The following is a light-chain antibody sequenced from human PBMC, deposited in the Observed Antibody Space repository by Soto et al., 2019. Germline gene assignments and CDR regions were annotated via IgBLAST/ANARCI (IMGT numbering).Light chain of an antibody. CDR2: KAS. J-gene: IGKJ1*01. CDR3: QQYNSLTWT. V-gene: IGKV1-5*03. CDR1: QSISSW. Sequence: DIQMTQSPSTLSASVGDRVTITCRASQSISSWLAWYQQKPGKAPKLLIYKASSLESGVPSRFSGSGSGTEFTLTISSLQPDDFATYDCQQYNSLTWTFGQGTKVEIK.